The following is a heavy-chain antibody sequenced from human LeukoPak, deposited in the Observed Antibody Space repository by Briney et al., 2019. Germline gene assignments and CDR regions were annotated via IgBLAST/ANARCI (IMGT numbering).Heavy chain of an antibody. V-gene: IGHV1-2*02. J-gene: IGHJ5*02. Sequence: ASVKVSCKASGYTFTDYYIHWVRQTPGQGLEWMGWINPNSDGTNYAQKFQGRVTMTRDTSISTAYMELSRLRSDDTAVYYCARSSPIVVVPAAGNWFDPWGQGTLVIVSS. CDR2: INPNSDGT. CDR3: ARSSPIVVVPAAGNWFDP. CDR1: GYTFTDYY. D-gene: IGHD2-2*01.